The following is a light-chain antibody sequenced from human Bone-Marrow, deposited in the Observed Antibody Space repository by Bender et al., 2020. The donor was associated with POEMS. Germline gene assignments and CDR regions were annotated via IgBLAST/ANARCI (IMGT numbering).Light chain of an antibody. CDR1: SSDVGTYNV. CDR2: DDS. CDR3: CSYTDSSTAI. V-gene: IGLV2-23*01. J-gene: IGLJ7*01. Sequence: QSALTQPASVSGSPGQSITISCTGTSSDVGTYNVFSWYQQHPGKVPKLMIYDDSKRPSWVFDRFSGSKSGNTASLTISGLQAEDEADYYCCSYTDSSTAIFGGGTQLTVL.